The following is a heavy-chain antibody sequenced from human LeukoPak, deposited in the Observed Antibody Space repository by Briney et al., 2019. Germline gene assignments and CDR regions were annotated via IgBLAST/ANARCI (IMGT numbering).Heavy chain of an antibody. CDR1: GYSFTSYW. Sequence: GESLKISCKGSGYSFTSYWIGWVSQMPGKGLELMGVIYPGDSHTRYSPSFQGQVTISADKSISTAFLQWSSLKASDTAMYYCARHLSGSYSGYYFDYGGQGTLVTVSS. CDR3: ARHLSGSYSGYYFDY. D-gene: IGHD1-26*01. J-gene: IGHJ4*02. CDR2: IYPGDSHT. V-gene: IGHV5-51*01.